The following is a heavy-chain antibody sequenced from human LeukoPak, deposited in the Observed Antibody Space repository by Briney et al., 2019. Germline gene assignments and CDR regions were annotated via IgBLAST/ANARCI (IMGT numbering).Heavy chain of an antibody. Sequence: GGSLRLSCLTSGFTLSTNAMSWVRQAPGKGLEWVAVISYDGSYKYYADSVKGRFTISRDNSKSTLYLQMNSLRAEDTAVYYCARNLDSSVYPDYWGQGTLVTVSS. CDR2: ISYDGSYK. V-gene: IGHV3-30-3*01. D-gene: IGHD3-22*01. J-gene: IGHJ4*02. CDR3: ARNLDSSVYPDY. CDR1: GFTLSTNA.